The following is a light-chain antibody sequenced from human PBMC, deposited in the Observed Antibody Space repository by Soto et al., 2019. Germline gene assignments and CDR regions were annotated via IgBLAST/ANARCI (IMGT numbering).Light chain of an antibody. CDR3: QQYKVYPFT. CDR2: DVS. J-gene: IGKJ2*01. CDR1: QTINGR. Sequence: DIQMTQSPSTLSASIGDRVTITCRASQTINGRLAWYQQKPGRPPKLLSYDVSFLESGAPSRFSGSGSGTDFTVTISSLRPDDFACFYCQQYKVYPFTFGQGSRLDIQ. V-gene: IGKV1-5*01.